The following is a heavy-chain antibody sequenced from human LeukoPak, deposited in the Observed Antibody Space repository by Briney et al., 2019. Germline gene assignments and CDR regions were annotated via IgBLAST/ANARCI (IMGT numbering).Heavy chain of an antibody. Sequence: GRSLRLSCAASGFTFSSYGLHWVRQAPGKGLEWVAVIWYDGGNKYYADSVKGRFTISRDNSKNTLYLQMNSLRAEDTAVYYCARGATYYDSNWFDPWGQGTLVTVSS. V-gene: IGHV3-33*01. CDR1: GFTFSSYG. J-gene: IGHJ5*02. D-gene: IGHD3-3*01. CDR2: IWYDGGNK. CDR3: ARGATYYDSNWFDP.